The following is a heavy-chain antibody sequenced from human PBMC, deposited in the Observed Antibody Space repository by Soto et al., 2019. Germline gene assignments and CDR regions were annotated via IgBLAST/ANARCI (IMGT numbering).Heavy chain of an antibody. J-gene: IGHJ6*02. Sequence: ASVKVSCKVSGYTLTELSMHWVRQAPGKGLEWMGGFDPEDGETIYAQKFQGWVTMTRDTSISTAYMELSRLRSDDTAVYYCAREEPPTYYDILTGYRNYYGMDVWGQGTTVTVSS. CDR3: AREEPPTYYDILTGYRNYYGMDV. V-gene: IGHV1-24*01. CDR2: FDPEDGET. D-gene: IGHD3-9*01. CDR1: GYTLTELS.